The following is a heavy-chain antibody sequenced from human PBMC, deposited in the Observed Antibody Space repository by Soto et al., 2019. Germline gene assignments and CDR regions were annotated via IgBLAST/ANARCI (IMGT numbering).Heavy chain of an antibody. CDR1: GFTFSDYW. V-gene: IGHV3-7*01. J-gene: IGHJ4*02. CDR3: ARKGLGDY. CDR2: IRQDGSVK. Sequence: PGGSLRLCCEASGFTFSDYWMSWVRQAPGKGLEWVANIRQDGSVKYYVDSVKGRFTISRDNAKNSLYLQMDSLRAEDTAVYYCARKGLGDYWGQGTLVTVSS.